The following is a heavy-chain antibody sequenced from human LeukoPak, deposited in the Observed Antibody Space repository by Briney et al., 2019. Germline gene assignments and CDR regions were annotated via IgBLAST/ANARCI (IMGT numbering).Heavy chain of an antibody. CDR2: ISYDGSNR. J-gene: IGHJ6*03. CDR1: GFTFSSYA. D-gene: IGHD3-10*01. Sequence: GRSLRLSCAASGFTFSSYAMRWVRQAPGKGLEWVALISYDGSNRYYADSVKGRFTISRDNSENTLYLQLNSLRVEDTAVYHCAKGLGVRGPTRLFYYYYMDVWGKGATVTVSS. CDR3: AKGLGVRGPTRLFYYYYMDV. V-gene: IGHV3-30*04.